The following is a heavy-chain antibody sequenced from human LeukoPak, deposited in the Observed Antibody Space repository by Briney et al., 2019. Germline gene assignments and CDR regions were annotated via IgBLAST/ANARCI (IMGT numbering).Heavy chain of an antibody. CDR3: ARDRGNIAAAGTMFYYYYYMDV. Sequence: ASVKVSCKASGYTFTSYDINWVRQATGQGLEWMGWISAYNGNTNYAQKLQGRVTMTTDTSTSTAYMELRSLRSDDTAVYYCARDRGNIAAAGTMFYYYYYMDVWGKGTTVTISS. V-gene: IGHV1-18*01. D-gene: IGHD6-13*01. CDR2: ISAYNGNT. J-gene: IGHJ6*03. CDR1: GYTFTSYD.